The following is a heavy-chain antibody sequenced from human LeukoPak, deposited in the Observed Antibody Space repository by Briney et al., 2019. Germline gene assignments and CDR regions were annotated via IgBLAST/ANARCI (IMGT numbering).Heavy chain of an antibody. CDR3: ARDNYYDSSGYTTKFDY. V-gene: IGHV4-34*01. CDR2: ISHSGST. Sequence: SETLSLTCAVYGGSFSGYYWSWIRQPPGKGPEWIGEISHSGSTNYNPSLKSRVTISVDTSKNQFSLKLSSVTAADTAVYYCARDNYYDSSGYTTKFDYWGQGTLVTVSS. J-gene: IGHJ4*02. CDR1: GGSFSGYY. D-gene: IGHD3-22*01.